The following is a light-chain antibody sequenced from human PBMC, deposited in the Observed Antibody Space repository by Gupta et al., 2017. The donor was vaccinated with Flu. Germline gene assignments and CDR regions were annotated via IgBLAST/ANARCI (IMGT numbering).Light chain of an antibody. J-gene: IGKJ4*01. Sequence: PSTLSASVGDRVPITCRASQTIGSWLAWYQQKLGKAPKLLIYKTSILESGVPSRFSGSGSGTEFTLTISSLQPDALAVYYCQQYEAYPLTFGGGTKVEIK. V-gene: IGKV1-5*03. CDR2: KTS. CDR3: QQYEAYPLT. CDR1: QTIGSW.